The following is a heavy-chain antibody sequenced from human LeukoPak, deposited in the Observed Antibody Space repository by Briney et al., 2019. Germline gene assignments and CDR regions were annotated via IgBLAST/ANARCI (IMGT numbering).Heavy chain of an antibody. CDR3: VKDSEMATINAFDI. D-gene: IGHD5-24*01. Sequence: GGSLTLSCLASGLTFSDYAMYWVRQAPGKGLEYVSEISSNGVSTYYAASVKGRFTISRDNSKNTLYLQMSSLRAKDTAVYYCVKDSEMATINAFDIWGQGKMVT. V-gene: IGHV3-64D*06. CDR2: ISSNGVST. J-gene: IGHJ3*02. CDR1: GLTFSDYA.